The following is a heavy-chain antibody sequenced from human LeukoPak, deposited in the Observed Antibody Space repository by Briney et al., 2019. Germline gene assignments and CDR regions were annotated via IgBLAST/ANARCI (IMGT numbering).Heavy chain of an antibody. CDR3: ARDWSFSAGSGSYYWFDP. J-gene: IGHJ5*02. Sequence: PGGSLRLSCAASVFTFSSDSMNWVRQAPGKGREWVSYINRIISVIYYADSAKGRFTISRDNAKISMYLQKNRLRAEDTTVYYCARDWSFSAGSGSYYWFDPWGQGTLVTVSS. CDR2: INRIISVI. V-gene: IGHV3-48*01. D-gene: IGHD3-10*01. CDR1: VFTFSSDS.